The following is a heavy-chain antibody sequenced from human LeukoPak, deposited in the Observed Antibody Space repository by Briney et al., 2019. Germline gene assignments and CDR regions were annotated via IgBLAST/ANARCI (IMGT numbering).Heavy chain of an antibody. CDR1: GFTFSSYA. Sequence: PGGSLRLSCAASGFTFSSYAMSWVRQAPGKGLEWVSAISGSGGSTYYADSVKGRFTISRDNAKNSLYLQMNSLRAEDTALYYCARELEPDYYYMDVWGKGTTVTVSS. D-gene: IGHD1-1*01. CDR3: ARELEPDYYYMDV. V-gene: IGHV3-23*01. CDR2: ISGSGGST. J-gene: IGHJ6*03.